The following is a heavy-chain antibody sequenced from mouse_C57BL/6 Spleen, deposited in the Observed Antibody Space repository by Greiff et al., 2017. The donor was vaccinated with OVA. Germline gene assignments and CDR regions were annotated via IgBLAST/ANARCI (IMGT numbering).Heavy chain of an antibody. V-gene: IGHV1-69*01. J-gene: IGHJ3*01. CDR3: AGGLAY. CDR1: GYTFTSYW. Sequence: QVQLKQPGAELVMPGASVKLSCKASGYTFTSYWMHWVKQRPGQGLEWIGEIDPSDSYTNYNQKFKGKSTLTVDKSSSTAYMQLSSLTSEDSAVYYCAGGLAYWGQGTLVTVSA. CDR2: IDPSDSYT.